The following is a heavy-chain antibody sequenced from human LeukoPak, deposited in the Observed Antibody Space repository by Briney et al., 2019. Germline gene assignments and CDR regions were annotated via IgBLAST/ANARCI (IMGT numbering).Heavy chain of an antibody. CDR1: GFTFRTYA. V-gene: IGHV3-23*01. CDR2: ISTGGKT. J-gene: IGHJ4*02. D-gene: IGHD3-10*01. CDR3: ARALLYFGEGTLAIDY. Sequence: GASLRLSCAASGFTFRTYAMSWVRQAPGKGLDWVSAISTGGKTYYADSVKGRFTISRDISKNTLFLQMNSLRAEDTAIYYCARALLYFGEGTLAIDYWGQGTLVTVSS.